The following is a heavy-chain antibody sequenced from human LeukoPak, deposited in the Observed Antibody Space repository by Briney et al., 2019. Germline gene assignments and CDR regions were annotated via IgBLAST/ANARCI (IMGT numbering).Heavy chain of an antibody. V-gene: IGHV3-43*02. Sequence: GGSLRLSCAAPGFIFDNYAIHCVREGPGKGLEWGSLISGDGGSTFYADSVRGRFTISRDNTRKSLSLQMSSLRSEDTALYYCARESETSGWYDYWGQGTLVTVSS. D-gene: IGHD6-19*01. CDR2: ISGDGGST. CDR1: GFIFDNYA. J-gene: IGHJ4*02. CDR3: ARESETSGWYDY.